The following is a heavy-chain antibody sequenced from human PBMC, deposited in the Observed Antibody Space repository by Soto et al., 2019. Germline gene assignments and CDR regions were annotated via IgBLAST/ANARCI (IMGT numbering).Heavy chain of an antibody. Sequence: PSETLSLTCAVSGGSISSSNWWSWVRQPPGKVLEWIGEIYHSGSTNYNPSLKSRVTISVDKSKNQFSLKLSSVTAEDTAVYYCATDSGSYYNGFDYWGQGTLVTVSS. CDR3: ATDSGSYYNGFDY. D-gene: IGHD1-26*01. J-gene: IGHJ4*02. CDR2: IYHSGST. V-gene: IGHV4-4*02. CDR1: GGSISSSNW.